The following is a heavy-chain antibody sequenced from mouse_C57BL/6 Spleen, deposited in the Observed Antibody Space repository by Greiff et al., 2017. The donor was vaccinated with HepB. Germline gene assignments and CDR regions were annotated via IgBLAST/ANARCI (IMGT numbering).Heavy chain of an antibody. CDR1: GYAFSSYW. J-gene: IGHJ4*01. Sequence: VQLQQSGAELVKPGASVKISCKASGYAFSSYWMNWVKQRPGKGLEWIGQIYPGYGDTNYNGKFKGKATLTADKSSSTAYMQLSSLTSEDSAVYFCARGNYSPFYAMDYWGQGTSVTVSS. D-gene: IGHD2-12*01. V-gene: IGHV1-80*01. CDR3: ARGNYSPFYAMDY. CDR2: IYPGYGDT.